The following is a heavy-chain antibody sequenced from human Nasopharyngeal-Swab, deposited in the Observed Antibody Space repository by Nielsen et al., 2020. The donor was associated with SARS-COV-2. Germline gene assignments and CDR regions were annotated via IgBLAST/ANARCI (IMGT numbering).Heavy chain of an antibody. V-gene: IGHV3-7*04. CDR1: EFTFSSYW. D-gene: IGHD2-21*02. CDR2: IKQDGSEK. J-gene: IGHJ3*02. CDR3: ARGSVVTGMDDAPDI. Sequence: GESLKISCAASEFTFSSYWMSWVRQAPGKGLEWVANIKQDGSEKYYVDSVKGRFTISRDNVKNSVFLQMNSLRSEDTAVYYCARGSVVTGMDDAPDIWGRGTMVTVSS.